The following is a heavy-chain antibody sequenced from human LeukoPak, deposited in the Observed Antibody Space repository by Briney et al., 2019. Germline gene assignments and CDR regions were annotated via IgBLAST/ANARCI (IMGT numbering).Heavy chain of an antibody. V-gene: IGHV1-18*01. CDR2: ISAYNGDT. CDR3: ARGEYCSGGACYFRVSNLFDP. Sequence: ASVTVSCKASGYTFSKYIISWVRQDPGQGLECMGWISAYNGDTNYAQRFQGRVTMTTDTSTSTAHMDLRTLRSDDTAIYYCARGEYCSGGACYFRVSNLFDPWGQGTLITVSS. CDR1: GYTFSKYI. J-gene: IGHJ5*02. D-gene: IGHD2-15*01.